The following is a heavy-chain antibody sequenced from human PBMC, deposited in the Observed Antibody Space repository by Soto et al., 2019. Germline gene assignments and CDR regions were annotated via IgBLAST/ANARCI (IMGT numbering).Heavy chain of an antibody. CDR1: GGSISSYY. D-gene: IGHD3-3*01. CDR3: ARDAPYYDFWSGYRPGWFDP. CDR2: IYYSGST. V-gene: IGHV4-59*01. J-gene: IGHJ5*02. Sequence: SETLSLTCTVSGGSISSYYWSWIRQPPGKGLEWIGYIYYSGSTNYNPSLKSRVTISVDTSKNQFSLKLSSVTAADTAVYYCARDAPYYDFWSGYRPGWFDPWGQGTLVTVSS.